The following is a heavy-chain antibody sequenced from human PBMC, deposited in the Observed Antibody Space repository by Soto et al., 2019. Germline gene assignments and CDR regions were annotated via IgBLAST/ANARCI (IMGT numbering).Heavy chain of an antibody. Sequence: GGSLRLSCLASGFIVSSYSMVWVRQTPGKGLEWVSYIFATGTIIYYPDSVKGRFTVSRDNAQNSLFLTMNSLRAEDTGVYYCARDKDWAFDYWGQGTLVTVSS. V-gene: IGHV3-48*03. CDR3: ARDKDWAFDY. D-gene: IGHD3-9*01. CDR2: IFATGTII. J-gene: IGHJ4*02. CDR1: GFIVSSYS.